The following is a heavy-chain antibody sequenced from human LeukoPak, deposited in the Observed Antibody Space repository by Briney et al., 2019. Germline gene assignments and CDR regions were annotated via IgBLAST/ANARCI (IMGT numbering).Heavy chain of an antibody. CDR1: GFTFSSYA. D-gene: IGHD2-2*01. CDR3: ARDEVYCSSTSCRRYYYYGMDA. CDR2: ISYDGSNK. Sequence: GGSLRLSCAASGFTFSSYAMHWVRQAPGKGLEWVAVISYDGSNKYYADSVKGRFTISRDNSKNTLYLQMNSLRAEDTAVYYCARDEVYCSSTSCRRYYYYGMDAWGQGTTVTVSS. J-gene: IGHJ6*02. V-gene: IGHV3-30-3*01.